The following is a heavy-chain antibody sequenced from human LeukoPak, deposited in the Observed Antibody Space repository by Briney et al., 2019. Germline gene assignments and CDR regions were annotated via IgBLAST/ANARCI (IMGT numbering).Heavy chain of an antibody. Sequence: GGSLRLSCAASGFTFSSYAMSWVRQAPGKGLEWVSAISASGDVTFYADSLRGRFTISRDNSKSTLYLQMNGLRAEDTAIFYCAKSLFTSATGTGRAFHIWGQGTRVTVSS. CDR3: AKSLFTSATGTGRAFHI. V-gene: IGHV3-23*01. D-gene: IGHD1-1*01. CDR2: ISASGDVT. CDR1: GFTFSSYA. J-gene: IGHJ3*02.